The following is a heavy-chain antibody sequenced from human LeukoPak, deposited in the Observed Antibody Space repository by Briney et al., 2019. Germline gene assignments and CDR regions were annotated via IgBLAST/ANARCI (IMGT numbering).Heavy chain of an antibody. V-gene: IGHV3-21*01. CDR2: ISSSSSYI. Sequence: GWSLRLSCAASGFTFSSYSMNWVRQAPGKGLEWVSSISSSSSYIYYADSVEGRFTISRDNAKNSLYLQMNSLRAEDTAVYYCARVLWFGELFPLDYWGQGTLVTVSS. CDR1: GFTFSSYS. J-gene: IGHJ4*02. D-gene: IGHD3-10*01. CDR3: ARVLWFGELFPLDY.